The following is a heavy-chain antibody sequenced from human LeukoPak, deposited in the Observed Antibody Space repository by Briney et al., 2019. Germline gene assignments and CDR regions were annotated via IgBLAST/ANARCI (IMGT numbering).Heavy chain of an antibody. CDR2: IIPIFGTA. V-gene: IGHV1-69*01. CDR3: ARDYGQYNWFDP. CDR1: GGTFSSYA. D-gene: IGHD3-16*01. J-gene: IGHJ5*02. Sequence: SVKVSCKASGGTFSSYAISWVRQAPGQGLEWVGGIIPIFGTANYAQKFQGRVTITADESTSTAYMELSSLRSEDTAVYYCARDYGQYNWFDPWGQGTLVTVSS.